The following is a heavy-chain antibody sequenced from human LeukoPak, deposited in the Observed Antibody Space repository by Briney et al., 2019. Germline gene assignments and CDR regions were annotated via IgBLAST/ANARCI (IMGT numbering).Heavy chain of an antibody. J-gene: IGHJ6*03. CDR1: GYTFTSYG. CDR3: ASLGYCSSTSCYTDYYYYMDV. V-gene: IGHV1-69*05. D-gene: IGHD2-2*02. Sequence: ASVKVSCKASGYTFTSYGISWVRQAPGQGLEWMGGIIPIFGTANYAQKFQGRVTITTDESTSTAYMELSSLRSEDTAVYYCASLGYCSSTSCYTDYYYYMDVWGKGTTVTVSS. CDR2: IIPIFGTA.